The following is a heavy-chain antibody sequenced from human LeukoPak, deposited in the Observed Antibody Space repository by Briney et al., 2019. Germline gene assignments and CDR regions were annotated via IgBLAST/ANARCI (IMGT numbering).Heavy chain of an antibody. D-gene: IGHD4-17*01. CDR1: GGSISSGGYS. CDR2: IYHSGST. Sequence: KPSETLSLTCAVSGGSISSGGYSWSWIRQPPGKGLEWIGYIYHSGSTYYNPSLKSRVTISVDRSKNQFSLKLSSVTAADTAVYYCAREGGDLNSFDYWGQGTLVTVSS. V-gene: IGHV4-30-2*01. J-gene: IGHJ4*02. CDR3: AREGGDLNSFDY.